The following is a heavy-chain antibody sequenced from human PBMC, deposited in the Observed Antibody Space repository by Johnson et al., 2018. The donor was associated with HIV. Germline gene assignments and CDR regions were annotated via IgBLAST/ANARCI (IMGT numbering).Heavy chain of an antibody. CDR1: GFTFSRYA. CDR3: ARGNTFDI. CDR2: IGTTGDT. Sequence: VQLVESGGGLVQPGRSLRLSCAASGFTFSRYAMHWIRQATGKGLEWVSGIGTTGDTYYPGSVKGRFTISRDHAKNSLHLQMNSLTAGDTAVYYCARGNTFDIWGQGTLVTVSS. J-gene: IGHJ3*02. V-gene: IGHV3-13*01.